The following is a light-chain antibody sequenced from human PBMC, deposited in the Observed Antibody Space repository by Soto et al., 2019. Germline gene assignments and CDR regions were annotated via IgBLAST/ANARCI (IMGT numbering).Light chain of an antibody. CDR2: KAS. Sequence: DIQMTQSPSTLSASVGDRVSITCRASQSINSWLAWYQQKPGKAPNLLIYKASSLESGVPSRFSGSGSGTEFTLTISSLQPDDSATYYCQQYKNYSSWTFGQGTKVEIK. CDR1: QSINSW. J-gene: IGKJ1*01. CDR3: QQYKNYSSWT. V-gene: IGKV1-5*03.